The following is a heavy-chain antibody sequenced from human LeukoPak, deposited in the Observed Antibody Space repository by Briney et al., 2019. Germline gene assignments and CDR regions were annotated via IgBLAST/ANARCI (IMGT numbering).Heavy chain of an antibody. CDR2: IIPIFGTA. V-gene: IGHV1-69*05. Sequence: SSVTVSFMACGGTFNSYAIRWVGPAPGQGVAWMGGIIPIFGTANYAQKFQGRVTITTDESTSTAYMELSSLRSEDTAVYYCAREVVGGSSWYPHWFDPWGQGTLVTVSP. CDR3: AREVVGGSSWYPHWFDP. J-gene: IGHJ5*02. CDR1: GGTFNSYA. D-gene: IGHD6-13*01.